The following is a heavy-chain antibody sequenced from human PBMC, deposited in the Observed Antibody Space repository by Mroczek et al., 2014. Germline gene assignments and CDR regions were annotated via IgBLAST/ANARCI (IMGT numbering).Heavy chain of an antibody. D-gene: IGHD3-22*01. CDR2: MNPNSGNT. Sequence: VQLVESGAEVKKPGASVKASCKASGYTFTSYDINWVRQATGQGLEWMGWMNPNSGNTGYAQKFQGRVTMTRNTSISTAYMELSSLRSEDTAVYYCATQYYYDSRDDAFDIWGQGTMVTVSS. V-gene: IGHV1-8*01. CDR1: GYTFTSYD. J-gene: IGHJ3*02. CDR3: ATQYYYDSRDDAFDI.